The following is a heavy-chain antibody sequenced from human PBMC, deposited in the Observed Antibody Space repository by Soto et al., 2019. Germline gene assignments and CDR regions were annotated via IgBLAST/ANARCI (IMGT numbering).Heavy chain of an antibody. J-gene: IGHJ4*02. CDR3: ASYDSSGYYPQGYFDY. V-gene: IGHV4-39*01. CDR2: IYNSGST. CDR1: GGSISSSSYY. D-gene: IGHD3-22*01. Sequence: PSETLSLTCTVSGGSISSSSYYWGWIRQPPGKGLEWIGNIYNSGSTYYNSPLKSRVTTSVDTSKNQFSLKLSSVTAADTAVYYCASYDSSGYYPQGYFDYWGQGTLVTVSS.